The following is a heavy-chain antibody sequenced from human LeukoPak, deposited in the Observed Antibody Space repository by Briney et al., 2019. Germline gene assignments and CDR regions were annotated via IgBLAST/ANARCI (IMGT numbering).Heavy chain of an antibody. Sequence: PGGSLRLSCAASGFTFSTYYMQWVRQAPGKGLVYVSAISTGGLTTYYAESVKGRFTISRDDSKNTLYLQMGSLRGEDMAVYYCARRVAPTDYLGMDVWGQGTTVTVSS. CDR1: GFTFSTYY. CDR3: ARRVAPTDYLGMDV. J-gene: IGHJ6*02. D-gene: IGHD4-17*01. CDR2: ISTGGLTT. V-gene: IGHV3-64*02.